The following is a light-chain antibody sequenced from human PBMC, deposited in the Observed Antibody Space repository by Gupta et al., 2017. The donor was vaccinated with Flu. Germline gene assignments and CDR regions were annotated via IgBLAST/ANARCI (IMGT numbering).Light chain of an antibody. J-gene: IGKJ1*01. CDR2: KAS. Sequence: DIQMTQSPSTLSASVGDSITITCRASQSISTWLAWYQQKPGKAPKVLIYKASTVESGVPSRFSGSGSGTEFTLTISSLQPDDFATYYCQHEESYSKTFGQGTKIQIE. CDR1: QSISTW. V-gene: IGKV1-5*03. CDR3: QHEESYSKT.